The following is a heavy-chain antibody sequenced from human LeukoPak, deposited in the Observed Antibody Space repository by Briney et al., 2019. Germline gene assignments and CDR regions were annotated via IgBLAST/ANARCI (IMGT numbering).Heavy chain of an antibody. CDR1: GFTFSSYG. V-gene: IGHV3-33*01. J-gene: IGHJ4*02. D-gene: IGHD1-14*01. CDR3: ARSHPGTFDY. CDR2: IWYDGSNK. Sequence: PGGSLRLSCAAYGFTFSSYGMHWVRQAPGKGLEWVAVIWYDGSNKYYADSVKGRFTISRDNSKNTLYLQMNSLRADDTAVYYCARSHPGTFDYWGQGTLVTFSS.